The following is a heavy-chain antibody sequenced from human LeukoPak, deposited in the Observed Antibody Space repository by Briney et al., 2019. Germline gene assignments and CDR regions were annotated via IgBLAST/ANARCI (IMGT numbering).Heavy chain of an antibody. CDR1: GFSITTTNYY. J-gene: IGHJ5*02. D-gene: IGHD3-22*01. V-gene: IGHV4-39*01. CDR2: IYYTGST. CDR3: ARVGDYDSSGYYGWFDP. Sequence: SETLSLTCTASGFSITTTNYYWGWIRQPPGKGLEWIGSIYYTGSTYDNPSLESRVSISIDTSKSQFSLKMSSVTGADTAVYYCARVGDYDSSGYYGWFDPWGQGTLVTVSS.